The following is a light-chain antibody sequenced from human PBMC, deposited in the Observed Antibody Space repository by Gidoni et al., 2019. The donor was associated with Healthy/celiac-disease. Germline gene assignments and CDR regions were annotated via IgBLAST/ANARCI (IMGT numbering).Light chain of an antibody. CDR1: KLGDKY. V-gene: IGLV3-1*01. J-gene: IGLJ2*01. CDR2: QDS. Sequence: SYELTQPPSVSVSPGQTASITCSGDKLGDKYACWYQQKPGQSPVLVIYQDSKRPSGIPERFSGSNSGNTATLTISGTQAMDEADYYCQAWDSSKAYVVFGGGTKLTVL. CDR3: QAWDSSKAYVV.